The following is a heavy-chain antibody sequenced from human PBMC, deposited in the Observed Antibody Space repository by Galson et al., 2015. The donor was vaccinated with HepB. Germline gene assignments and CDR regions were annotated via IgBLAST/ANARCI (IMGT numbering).Heavy chain of an antibody. CDR1: GFTFSSYR. CDR3: AKEGRTAAAGVGWEVDY. Sequence: SLRLSCAVSGFTFSSYRMSWVRQAPGKGLEWVANIKQDGSEKYYVDSVEGRFTISRDNAKNSLYLQMNSLRVEDTAVYYCAKEGRTAAAGVGWEVDYWGQGSLVTVSS. CDR2: IKQDGSEK. D-gene: IGHD6-13*01. J-gene: IGHJ4*02. V-gene: IGHV3-7*01.